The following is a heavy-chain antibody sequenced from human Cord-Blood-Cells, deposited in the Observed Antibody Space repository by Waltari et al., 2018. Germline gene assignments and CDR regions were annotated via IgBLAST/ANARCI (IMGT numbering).Heavy chain of an antibody. CDR3: ARYCSSTSCYSHDAFDI. CDR2: INPNSGGT. V-gene: IGHV1-2*02. Sequence: QVQLVQSGAEVKKPGASVKVSCKASGYTFTGYYMHWVRQAPGQGLEWMGWINPNSGGTNYAQKFQGRVTMTRDTSISTAYMELSRLRSDDTAVYYCARYCSSTSCYSHDAFDIWGQGTMVTVSS. CDR1: GYTFTGYY. J-gene: IGHJ3*02. D-gene: IGHD2-2*02.